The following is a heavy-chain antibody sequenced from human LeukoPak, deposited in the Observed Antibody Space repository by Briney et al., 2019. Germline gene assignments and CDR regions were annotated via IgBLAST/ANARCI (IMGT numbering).Heavy chain of an antibody. Sequence: PGGSLRLSRAASGFTFSSYGMHWVRQAPGKGLEWVAFIRYDGSNKYYADSVKGRFTISRDNSKNTLYLQMNSLRAEDTAVYYCAKPAYSSSWTWGQGTLVTVSS. CDR2: IRYDGSNK. CDR3: AKPAYSSSWT. J-gene: IGHJ4*02. CDR1: GFTFSSYG. D-gene: IGHD6-13*01. V-gene: IGHV3-30*02.